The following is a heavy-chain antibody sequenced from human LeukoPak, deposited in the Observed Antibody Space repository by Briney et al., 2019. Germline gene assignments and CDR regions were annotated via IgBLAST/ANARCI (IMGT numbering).Heavy chain of an antibody. Sequence: RGSLRLSCAASGFTFSGSAMSWVRQAPGKGLDWVSLISSTGGNSYYADSVKGRFTISRDNSKDTLYLQMDSLRAEDTAIYYCARDIQLSTWGLGTKVTVSS. CDR3: ARDIQLST. CDR1: GFTFSGSA. CDR2: ISSTGGNS. J-gene: IGHJ3*01. V-gene: IGHV3-23*01. D-gene: IGHD5-24*01.